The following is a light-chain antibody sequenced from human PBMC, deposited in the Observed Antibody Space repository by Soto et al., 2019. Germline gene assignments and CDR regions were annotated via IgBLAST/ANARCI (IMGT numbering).Light chain of an antibody. J-gene: IGLJ2*01. CDR3: QTWDSATQV. CDR1: SGHGSYA. Sequence: QSVLTQSPSASASLGASVRLTCTLTSGHGSYAIAWHQQQPQKGPRYLMKLKSDGSHNKGDGIPDRFSGSSSGAERYLTISSLQSEDEADYYCQTWDSATQVFGAGTKLTVL. CDR2: LKSDGSH. V-gene: IGLV4-69*01.